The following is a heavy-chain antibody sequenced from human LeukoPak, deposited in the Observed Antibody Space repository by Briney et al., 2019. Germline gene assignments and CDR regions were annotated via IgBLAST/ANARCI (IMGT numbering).Heavy chain of an antibody. D-gene: IGHD6-13*01. J-gene: IGHJ4*02. CDR1: GYTLTELS. CDR2: FDPEDGET. CDR3: ASGQQLVLDY. V-gene: IGHV1-24*01. Sequence: ASVKVSCKVSGYTLTELSMHWVRRAPGKGLEWMGGFDPEDGETIYAQKFQGRVTMTEDTSTDTACMELNSLRSEDTAVYYCASGQQLVLDYWGQGTLVTVSS.